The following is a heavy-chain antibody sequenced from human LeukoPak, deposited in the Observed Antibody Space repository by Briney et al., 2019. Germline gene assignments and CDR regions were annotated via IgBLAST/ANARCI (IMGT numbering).Heavy chain of an antibody. V-gene: IGHV1-2*02. CDR2: INPNSGGT. Sequence: RASVKVSCKASGFTFTRSAMQWVRQARGQRLEWIGWINPNSGGTNYARKFQGRVTMTRDTSISTAYMELSRLRSDDTAVYYCAFLCSANSCFSYWFDPWGQGTLVTVSS. J-gene: IGHJ5*02. CDR1: GFTFTRSA. CDR3: AFLCSANSCFSYWFDP. D-gene: IGHD2-15*01.